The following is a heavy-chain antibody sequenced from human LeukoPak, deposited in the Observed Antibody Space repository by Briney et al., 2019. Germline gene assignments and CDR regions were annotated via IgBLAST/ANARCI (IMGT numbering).Heavy chain of an antibody. D-gene: IGHD1-26*01. CDR3: ARVCGTYPCYYGMDV. CDR1: GFTFSSYS. V-gene: IGHV3-66*01. J-gene: IGHJ6*02. Sequence: GGSLRLSCAASGFTFSSYSMNWVRQAPGKGLEWVSVIYHVGTTYYADSVKGRFTISRDNSKNTVYLQMNSLRVEDTAVYYCARVCGTYPCYYGMDVWGQGTTVTVSS. CDR2: IYHVGTT.